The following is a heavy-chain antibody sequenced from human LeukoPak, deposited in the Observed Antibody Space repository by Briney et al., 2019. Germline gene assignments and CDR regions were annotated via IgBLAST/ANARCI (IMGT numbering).Heavy chain of an antibody. CDR3: ARRYYYDSSGYYYDYYYYMGV. J-gene: IGHJ6*03. V-gene: IGHV4-38-2*01. D-gene: IGHD3-22*01. CDR2: IYHSGST. Sequence: SETLSLTCAVSGYSISSGYYWGWIRRPPGKGLEWIGSIYHSGSTYYNPSLKSRVTISVDTSKNQFSLKLSSVTAADTAVYYCARRYYYDSSGYYYDYYYYMGVWGKGTTVTVSS. CDR1: GYSISSGYY.